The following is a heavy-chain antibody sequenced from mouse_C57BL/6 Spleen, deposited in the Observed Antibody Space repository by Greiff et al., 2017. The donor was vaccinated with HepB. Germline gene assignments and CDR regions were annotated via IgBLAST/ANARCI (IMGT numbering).Heavy chain of an antibody. V-gene: IGHV5-17*01. J-gene: IGHJ3*01. D-gene: IGHD2-5*01. Sequence: DVMLVESGGGLVKPGGSLKLSCAASGFTFSDYGMHWVRQAPEKGLEWVAYISSGSSTIYYADTVKGRFTISRDNAKNTLFLQMTSLRSEDTAMYYCARDYSNYVPAYWGQGTLVTVSA. CDR1: GFTFSDYG. CDR2: ISSGSSTI. CDR3: ARDYSNYVPAY.